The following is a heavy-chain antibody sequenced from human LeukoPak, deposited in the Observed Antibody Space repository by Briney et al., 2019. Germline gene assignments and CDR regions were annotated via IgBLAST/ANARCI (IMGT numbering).Heavy chain of an antibody. CDR2: IGTNGIST. Sequence: GGSLRLSCSASGFTFSRNAMHWVRQAPGKGLEYVSSIGTNGISTYYADSVQDRFTTSRDNSKNTLYLQMSSLRPEDTAVYYCVRGQEVIYTPTFDYWGRGAVVTVSS. J-gene: IGHJ4*02. D-gene: IGHD3-16*01. CDR1: GFTFSRNA. CDR3: VRGQEVIYTPTFDY. V-gene: IGHV3-64*03.